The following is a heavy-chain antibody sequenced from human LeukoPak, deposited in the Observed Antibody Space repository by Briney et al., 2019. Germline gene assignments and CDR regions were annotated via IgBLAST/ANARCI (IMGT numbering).Heavy chain of an antibody. J-gene: IGHJ3*01. CDR3: AKGYSGLLVYALDV. CDR2: ISGSGGST. Sequence: PGGSLRLSCAASGFTFSSYAMSWVRQAPGKGLEWVSAISGSGGSTYYADSVKGRFTISRDNSKNTLYLQMNSLRTGDTAVYYCAKGYSGLLVYALDVWGPGTRVTVSS. CDR1: GFTFSSYA. V-gene: IGHV3-23*01. D-gene: IGHD5-12*01.